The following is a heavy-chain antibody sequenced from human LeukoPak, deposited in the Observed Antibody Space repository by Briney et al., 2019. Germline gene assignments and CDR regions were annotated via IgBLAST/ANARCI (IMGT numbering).Heavy chain of an antibody. CDR2: IFYSGTT. Sequence: SETLSLTCTVSGGSISSSSYHWGWIRQPPGKGLEWIGSIFYSGTTYYNPSLKSRVTISVDTSKNQFSLKLRSVTAADTAVYYCARSVRRGFNFDYWGQGTLVTVSS. D-gene: IGHD1-26*01. V-gene: IGHV4-39*01. CDR3: ARSVRRGFNFDY. J-gene: IGHJ4*02. CDR1: GGSISSSSYH.